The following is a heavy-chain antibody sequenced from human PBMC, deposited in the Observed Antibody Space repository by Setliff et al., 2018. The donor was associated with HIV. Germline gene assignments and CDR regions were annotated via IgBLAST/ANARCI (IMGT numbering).Heavy chain of an antibody. D-gene: IGHD3-22*01. CDR1: GFSLNTAGVG. Sequence: LVTPTQTLTLTCSFSGFSLNTAGVGVAWIRQPPGKALEWLALIYWDDDKRFSPSLSRRLTITKDTSKNQVVLTMANMDPVDTATYFCAHYYDSSGFYNSFDYWGQGALVTVSS. CDR2: IYWDDDK. CDR3: AHYYDSSGFYNSFDY. V-gene: IGHV2-5*02. J-gene: IGHJ4*02.